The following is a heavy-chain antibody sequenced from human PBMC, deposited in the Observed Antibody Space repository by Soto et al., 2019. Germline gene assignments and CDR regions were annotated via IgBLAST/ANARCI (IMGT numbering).Heavy chain of an antibody. CDR1: GGSFSGYY. V-gene: IGHV4-34*01. CDR3: ARGAQGGYYGSGTIRSYYYGMDV. Sequence: PSETLSLTCAVYGGSFSGYYWSWIRQPPGKGLEWIGEINHSGSTNYNPSLKSRVTISVDTSKNQFSLKLSSVTAADTAVYYCARGAQGGYYGSGTIRSYYYGMDVWGQGTTVTVSS. CDR2: INHSGST. D-gene: IGHD3-10*01. J-gene: IGHJ6*02.